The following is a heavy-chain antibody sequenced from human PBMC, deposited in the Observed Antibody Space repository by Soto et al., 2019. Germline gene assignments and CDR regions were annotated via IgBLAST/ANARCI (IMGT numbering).Heavy chain of an antibody. D-gene: IGHD3-3*01. CDR2: ISSSSSTI. CDR3: TTDSTPTYYDFWSGYWFDY. Sequence: GGSLRLSCAASGFTFSSYSMNWVRQATGKGLEWVSYISSSSSTIYYADSVKGRFTISRDNAKNTLYLQMNSLKTEDTAVYYCTTDSTPTYYDFWSGYWFDYWGQGTLVTVSS. J-gene: IGHJ4*02. CDR1: GFTFSSYS. V-gene: IGHV3-48*01.